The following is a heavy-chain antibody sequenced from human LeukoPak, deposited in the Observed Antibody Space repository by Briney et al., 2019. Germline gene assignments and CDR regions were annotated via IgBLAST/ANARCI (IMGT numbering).Heavy chain of an antibody. CDR2: IRSKTYGGAT. V-gene: IGHV3-49*04. D-gene: IGHD5-18*01. J-gene: IGHJ4*02. CDR1: GIIFGDYA. Sequence: GGSLRLSCTASGIIFGDYAMSWVRQAPGKGLEWVGFIRSKTYGGATEYAASVKGRFTISRDDSKSIAYLQMNSLKTEDTAVYYCTRGTDRNTAMVTYWGQGTLVTVSS. CDR3: TRGTDRNTAMVTY.